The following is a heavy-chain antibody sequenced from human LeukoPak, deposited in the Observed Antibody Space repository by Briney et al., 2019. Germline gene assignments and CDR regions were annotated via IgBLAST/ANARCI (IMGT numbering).Heavy chain of an antibody. CDR3: AKAPQLEPYYFDY. V-gene: IGHV3-23*01. CDR1: GFIFSSYA. J-gene: IGHJ4*02. D-gene: IGHD1-1*01. Sequence: GGSLRLSCAPSGFIFSSYAMSWVRQAPGKGLEWVSAVSGSGDNTYYADSVKGRFTITRDNSKNTLYLQMNSLRAEDTAVYYCAKAPQLEPYYFDYWGQGTLVTVSS. CDR2: VSGSGDNT.